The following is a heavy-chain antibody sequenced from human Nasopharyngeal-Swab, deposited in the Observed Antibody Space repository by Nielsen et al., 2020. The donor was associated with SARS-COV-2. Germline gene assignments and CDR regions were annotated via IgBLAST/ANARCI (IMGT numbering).Heavy chain of an antibody. CDR3: AKLSTTVVTPAFDY. V-gene: IGHV3-23*01. J-gene: IGHJ4*02. CDR2: ISGSGGST. CDR1: GFTFSSYA. D-gene: IGHD4-23*01. Sequence: GESLKISCAASGFTFSSYAMSWVRQAPGKGLEWVSAISGSGGSTYYADSVKGRFTISRDNSKNTLYLQMNSLRAEDTAVYYCAKLSTTVVTPAFDYWGQRTLVTVSS.